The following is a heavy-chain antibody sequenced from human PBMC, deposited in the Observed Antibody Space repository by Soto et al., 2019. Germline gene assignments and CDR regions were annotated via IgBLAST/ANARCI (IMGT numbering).Heavy chain of an antibody. CDR1: GGSFSGYY. J-gene: IGHJ4*02. Sequence: SETLSLTCAVYGGSFSGYYWSWIRQPPGKGLEWIGEINHSGSTNYNPSLKSRVTISVDTSKNQFSLKLSSVTAADTAVYYCARGSSTTVTTFDYWGQGTLVTVSS. D-gene: IGHD4-17*01. CDR2: INHSGST. CDR3: ARGSSTTVTTFDY. V-gene: IGHV4-34*01.